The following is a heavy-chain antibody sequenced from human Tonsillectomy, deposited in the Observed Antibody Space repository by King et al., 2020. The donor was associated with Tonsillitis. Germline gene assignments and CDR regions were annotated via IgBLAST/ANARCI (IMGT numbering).Heavy chain of an antibody. V-gene: IGHV4-30-4*01. CDR3: ATVTSGSYLSY. CDR1: GGSITSGDFS. D-gene: IGHD1-26*01. Sequence: QVQLQESGPGLVKPSETLSLTCAVSGGSITSGDFSWSWIRQPPGQGLEWIGYIYYSGASYHNPSLKSRLSISVDTSQNQFSLKVTSVTVADTAVYYCATVTSGSYLSYWGQGTLVTVSS. J-gene: IGHJ4*02. CDR2: IYYSGAS.